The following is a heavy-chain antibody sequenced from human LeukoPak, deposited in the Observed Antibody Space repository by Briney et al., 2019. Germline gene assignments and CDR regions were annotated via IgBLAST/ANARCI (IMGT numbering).Heavy chain of an antibody. J-gene: IGHJ4*02. D-gene: IGHD6-13*01. CDR2: INHSGST. Sequence: RASETLSLTCAVCGGSFSGYYWSWIRQPPGKGLEWIGEINHSGSTNYNPSLKSRVTISVDTSKNQFSLKLSSVTAADTAVYYCARGGRKQQLVLGYWGQGTLVTVSS. V-gene: IGHV4-34*01. CDR1: GGSFSGYY. CDR3: ARGGRKQQLVLGY.